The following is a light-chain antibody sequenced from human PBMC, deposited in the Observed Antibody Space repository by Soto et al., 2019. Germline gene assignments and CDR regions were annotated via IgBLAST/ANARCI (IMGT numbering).Light chain of an antibody. V-gene: IGKV1-27*01. CDR2: EAS. CDR1: QGISNY. CDR3: QKYNSAPFT. J-gene: IGKJ3*01. Sequence: DIQMTQSPSSLYASVGDRVTITCRASQGISNYLAWYQQKPVKLPKLLIYEASTLQSGVQARFSGSGFGTDCTLTISSMQPEDVAAYYCQKYNSAPFTFGPGTKVDIK.